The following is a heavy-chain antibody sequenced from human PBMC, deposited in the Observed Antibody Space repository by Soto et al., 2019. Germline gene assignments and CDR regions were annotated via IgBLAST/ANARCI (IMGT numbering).Heavy chain of an antibody. Sequence: QVQLQESGPGLVKPSQTLSLTCTVSGGSISSGGYYWSWIRQHPGKGLEWIGYIYYSGSTYYNPSLKSRVTIAVDTSKNQFSLKLSSVTAADTAVYYCARVQPTVTTFRPALFDYWGQGTLVTVSS. CDR2: IYYSGST. J-gene: IGHJ4*02. D-gene: IGHD4-17*01. CDR1: GGSISSGGYY. V-gene: IGHV4-31*03. CDR3: ARVQPTVTTFRPALFDY.